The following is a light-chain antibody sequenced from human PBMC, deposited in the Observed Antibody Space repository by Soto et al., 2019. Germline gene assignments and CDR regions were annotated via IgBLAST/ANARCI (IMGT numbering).Light chain of an antibody. J-gene: IGKJ1*01. CDR3: QQYGTSPPWT. Sequence: EIVLTQSPGTLSLSPGERATLSCRASQSVSSSFLAWYQQKPGQAPRLLIYAASSRAPGIPDRFSGSESGTDFTLTISRLEPEDCAVYYCQQYGTSPPWTFGQGTKVEVK. V-gene: IGKV3-20*01. CDR1: QSVSSSF. CDR2: AAS.